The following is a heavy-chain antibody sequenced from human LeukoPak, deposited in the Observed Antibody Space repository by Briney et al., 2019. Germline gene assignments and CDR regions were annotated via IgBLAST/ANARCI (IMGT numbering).Heavy chain of an antibody. CDR1: GYTFTGYY. CDR2: INPNSGGT. J-gene: IGHJ4*02. Sequence: ASVKVSCKASGYTFTGYYMHWVRQAPGQGLEWMGWINPNSGGTNYAQKFRGRVTMTRDTSISTAYMELSRLRSDDTAVYYCARPRVYQSPFDYWGQGTLVTVSS. CDR3: ARPRVYQSPFDY. D-gene: IGHD2-2*01. V-gene: IGHV1-2*02.